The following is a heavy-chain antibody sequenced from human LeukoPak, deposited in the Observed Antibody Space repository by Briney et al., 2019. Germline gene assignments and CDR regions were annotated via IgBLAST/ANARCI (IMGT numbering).Heavy chain of an antibody. D-gene: IGHD4-23*01. J-gene: IGHJ6*02. V-gene: IGHV4-4*02. CDR3: ARDKTTVVPYGMDV. CDR2: IYHSGST. CDR1: GGSISSSNW. Sequence: SGTLSLTCAVSGGSISSSNWWSWVRQPPGKGLEWIGEIYHSGSTNYNPSLKSRVTISVDKFKNQFSLKLSSVTAADTAVYYCARDKTTVVPYGMDVWGQGTTVTVSS.